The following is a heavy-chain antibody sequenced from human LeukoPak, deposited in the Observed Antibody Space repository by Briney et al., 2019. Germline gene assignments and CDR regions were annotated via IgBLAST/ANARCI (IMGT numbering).Heavy chain of an antibody. V-gene: IGHV1-18*01. D-gene: IGHD4-17*01. J-gene: IGHJ6*03. CDR1: GFTFTSYG. Sequence: GASVKVSCKASGFTFTSYGITWVRQAPGQSLEWMGWIITYNGNTHYAQKLQGRVTLTTDTSTNTAYMELRGLRSDDTAVYYCAKTTVTSEEYFHYYMDVWGKGTTVTVSS. CDR3: AKTTVTSEEYFHYYMDV. CDR2: IITYNGNT.